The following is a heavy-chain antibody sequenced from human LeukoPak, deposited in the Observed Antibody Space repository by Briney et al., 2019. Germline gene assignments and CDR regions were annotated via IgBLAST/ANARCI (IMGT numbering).Heavy chain of an antibody. J-gene: IGHJ4*02. Sequence: GGSLRLSCAASGFTFSDYYMSWIRQAPGKGLEWVSYISSSSSYTNYADSVKGRFTISRDNAKNSLYLQMNSLRAEDTAVYYCARVEIVVVPAANFYYFDYWGQGTLVTVSS. V-gene: IGHV3-11*06. CDR2: ISSSSSYT. CDR1: GFTFSDYY. D-gene: IGHD2-2*03. CDR3: ARVEIVVVPAANFYYFDY.